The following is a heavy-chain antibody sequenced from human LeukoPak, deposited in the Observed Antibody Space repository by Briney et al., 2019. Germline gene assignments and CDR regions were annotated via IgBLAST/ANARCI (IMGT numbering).Heavy chain of an antibody. D-gene: IGHD3-22*01. Sequence: GGSLRLSCAASGFTFSSYEMNWVRQAPGKGLEWVSYISSSGSTIYYADSVKGRFTISRDNAKNSLYLQMNSLRAEDTAVYYCARSNDYYDSSGYPLRYWGQGTLVTVSS. J-gene: IGHJ4*02. CDR2: ISSSGSTI. CDR1: GFTFSSYE. CDR3: ARSNDYYDSSGYPLRY. V-gene: IGHV3-48*03.